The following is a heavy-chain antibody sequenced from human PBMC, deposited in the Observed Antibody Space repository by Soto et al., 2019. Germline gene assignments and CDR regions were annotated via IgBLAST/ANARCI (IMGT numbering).Heavy chain of an antibody. Sequence: LSLTCSVSGGSIRVSYWSWIRQSPGKGLEWLGYVYYTGSTNYSPSLRSRVGISVDTSKNEFSLRLSSVTAADTAVYFCARSVAVPGAHIDYWGQGTQVTVSS. CDR2: VYYTGST. CDR3: ARSVAVPGAHIDY. CDR1: GGSIRVSY. V-gene: IGHV4-59*01. J-gene: IGHJ4*02. D-gene: IGHD6-19*01.